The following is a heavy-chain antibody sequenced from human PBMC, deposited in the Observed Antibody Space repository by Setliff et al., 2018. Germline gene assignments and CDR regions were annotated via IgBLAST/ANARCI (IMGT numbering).Heavy chain of an antibody. CDR3: ARGGTFRYFDF. CDR2: VYYSGTA. CDR1: GGSFNTYY. Sequence: PSETLSLTCTVSGGSFNTYYWSWTRQTPGKGLEWIGFVYYSGTATYNPSLKSRVTVTVDTSKNQFSLRLNSVTAADTAVYYCARGGTFRYFDFWGQGTLVTVSS. V-gene: IGHV4-59*13. D-gene: IGHD5-12*01. J-gene: IGHJ4*02.